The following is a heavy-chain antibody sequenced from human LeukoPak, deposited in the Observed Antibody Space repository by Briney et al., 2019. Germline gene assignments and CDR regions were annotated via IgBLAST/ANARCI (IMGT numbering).Heavy chain of an antibody. CDR2: INPNSGGT. V-gene: IGHV1-2*02. D-gene: IGHD5-18*01. CDR1: GYTFGAYY. J-gene: IGHJ4*02. Sequence: ASVKVSCKASGYTFGAYYMHWVRQAPGQGLEWMGWINPNSGGTNYAQKFQGRVTMTRDTSISTAYMELSRLRSDDTAVYYCARDRSPAPGRSYGRGHFDYWGQGTLVTVSS. CDR3: ARDRSPAPGRSYGRGHFDY.